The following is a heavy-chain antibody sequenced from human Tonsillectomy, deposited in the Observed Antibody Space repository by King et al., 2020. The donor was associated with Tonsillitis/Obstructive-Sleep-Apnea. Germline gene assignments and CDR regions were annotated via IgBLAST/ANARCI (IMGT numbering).Heavy chain of an antibody. Sequence: VQLVESGGGVVQPGRSLRLSCAASGFTFSSYAMHWVRQAPGKGLEWVAVISYDGSNKYYADSVKGRFTISRDNSKNTLYLQMNSLRAEDTAVYYCARDPIYDYGDFRTGYFDYWGQGTLVTVSS. CDR3: ARDPIYDYGDFRTGYFDY. J-gene: IGHJ4*02. D-gene: IGHD4-17*01. V-gene: IGHV3-30*04. CDR2: ISYDGSNK. CDR1: GFTFSSYA.